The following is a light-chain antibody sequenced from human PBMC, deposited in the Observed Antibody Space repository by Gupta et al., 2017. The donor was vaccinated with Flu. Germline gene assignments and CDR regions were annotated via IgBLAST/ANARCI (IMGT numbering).Light chain of an antibody. CDR1: QSVSSD. J-gene: IGKJ2*02. Sequence: EIVVTQSPATLSVSPGERATLSCRTSQSVSSDLAWYQQKPGQAPSLLIYAASTRATGIPARFSGSGSGTEFTLTISSLQSEDFAVYYCQQYYNWPRTFGQGTTLEIK. V-gene: IGKV3-15*01. CDR3: QQYYNWPRT. CDR2: AAS.